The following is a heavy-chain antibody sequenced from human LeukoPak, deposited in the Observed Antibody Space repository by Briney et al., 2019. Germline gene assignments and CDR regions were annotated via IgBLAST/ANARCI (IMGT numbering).Heavy chain of an antibody. CDR2: NYYSGNT. CDR3: ARHGGLLWFGEPSNWFDP. J-gene: IGHJ5*02. Sequence: SQTLSLTCTLSSGSISSYYWSWVRPPPRERLEWSGYNYYSGNTNTNPSLKSRVTISVDTSKNQFSLKLSSVTAADTAVYYCARHGGLLWFGEPSNWFDPWGQGTLVTVSS. CDR1: SGSISSYY. V-gene: IGHV4-59*08. D-gene: IGHD3-10*01.